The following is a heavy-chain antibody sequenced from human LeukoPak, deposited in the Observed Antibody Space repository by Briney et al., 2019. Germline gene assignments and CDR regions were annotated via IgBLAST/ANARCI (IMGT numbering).Heavy chain of an antibody. V-gene: IGHV3-53*01. J-gene: IGHJ4*02. CDR1: GFTVSSNY. CDR2: IYSGGST. Sequence: TGGSLRLSCAASGFTVSSNYMNWVRQAPGKGLEWVSVIYSGGSTYYADSVRGRFTISRDNSMNTLYLQMNSLRAEDTAVYYCATPLDYYDSSGYHQGGDWGQGTLVTVSS. CDR3: ATPLDYYDSSGYHQGGD. D-gene: IGHD3-22*01.